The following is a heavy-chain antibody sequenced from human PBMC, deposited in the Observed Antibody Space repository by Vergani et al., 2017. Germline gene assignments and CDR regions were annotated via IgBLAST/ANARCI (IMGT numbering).Heavy chain of an antibody. CDR3: AGDVSGARDY. Sequence: EVQLVESGGGLVQPGGSLRLSCAASGFTFSSYWMHRVRQAPGKGLVWVSRINSDGSSTSYADPVKGRFTISRDNAKNTLYLQMNSLRVDDTAVYYCAGDVSGARDYWGQGTLVTVSS. J-gene: IGHJ4*02. CDR1: GFTFSSYW. D-gene: IGHD4-17*01. CDR2: INSDGSST. V-gene: IGHV3-74*01.